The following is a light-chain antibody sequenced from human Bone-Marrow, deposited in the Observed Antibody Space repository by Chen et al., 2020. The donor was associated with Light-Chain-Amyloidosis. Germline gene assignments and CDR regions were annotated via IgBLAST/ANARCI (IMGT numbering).Light chain of an antibody. Sequence: DIAVNESPDSLAVSLAERATINCKSGQSILYSYSNKTYLSWYQQNPGQPLKLLIYSSSTRESGVPDRFSGSGSGTDFTLTISSLQAEDVAVYYCQQYYGVSWTFGQGTKVEIK. CDR3: QQYYGVSWT. J-gene: IGKJ1*01. CDR2: SSS. CDR1: QSILYSYSNKTY. V-gene: IGKV4-1*01.